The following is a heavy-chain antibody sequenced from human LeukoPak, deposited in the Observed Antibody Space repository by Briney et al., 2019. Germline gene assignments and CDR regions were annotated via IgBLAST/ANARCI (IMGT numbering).Heavy chain of an antibody. D-gene: IGHD3-22*01. J-gene: IGHJ4*02. Sequence: GGTLRLSCAASGFTFSSYGMSWVRQAPGKGLEWVSYISSSGSTIYYADSVKGRFTISRDNAKNSLYLQMNSLRAEDTAVYYCARETLYYDSSGYYYGGFDYWGQGTLVTVSS. V-gene: IGHV3-48*04. CDR3: ARETLYYDSSGYYYGGFDY. CDR2: ISSSGSTI. CDR1: GFTFSSYG.